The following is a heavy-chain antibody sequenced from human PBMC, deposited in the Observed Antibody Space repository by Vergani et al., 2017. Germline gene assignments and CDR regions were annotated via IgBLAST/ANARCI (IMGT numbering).Heavy chain of an antibody. D-gene: IGHD2-15*01. J-gene: IGHJ4*02. V-gene: IGHV3-7*03. CDR2: IKQDGSEK. CDR1: GFTFSSYA. Sequence: EVQLLESGGGLVQPGGSLRLSCAASGFTFSSYAMSWVRQAPGKGLEWVANIKQDGSEKYYVDSVKGRFTIYRDNAKNSLYLQMNSLRAEDTAVYYCARALKGWYGDYWGQGTLVTVSS. CDR3: ARALKGWYGDY.